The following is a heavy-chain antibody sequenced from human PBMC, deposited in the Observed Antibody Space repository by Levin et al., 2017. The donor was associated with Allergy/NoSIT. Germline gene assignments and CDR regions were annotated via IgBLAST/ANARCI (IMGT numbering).Heavy chain of an antibody. V-gene: IGHV4-61*02. CDR3: ARVPVGGSGSPSRYYFDS. D-gene: IGHD3-10*01. J-gene: IGHJ4*02. CDR2: IYSSGTT. CDR1: GGSISSDIYY. Sequence: LRLSCTVSGGSISSDIYYWSWIRQPAGKGLELIGRIYSSGTTNYNPSLKSRVSISVVSSKKKFSLKLTSMTAADTAVYYCARVPVGGSGSPSRYYFDSWGQGTLVTVSS.